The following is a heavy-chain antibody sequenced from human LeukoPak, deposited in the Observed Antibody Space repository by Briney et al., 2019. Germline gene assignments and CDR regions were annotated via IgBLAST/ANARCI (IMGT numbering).Heavy chain of an antibody. CDR2: ISSSSSYI. J-gene: IGHJ6*02. CDR1: GFTLSSYS. D-gene: IGHD6-19*01. CDR3: ARTNSSGWLADYYYYYGMDV. V-gene: IGHV3-21*01. Sequence: GGSLRLSCAASGFTLSSYSMNWVRQAPGKGLEWVSSISSSSSYIYYADSVKGRFTISRDNAKNSLYLQMNSLRAEDTAVYYCARTNSSGWLADYYYYYGMDVWGQGTTVTVSS.